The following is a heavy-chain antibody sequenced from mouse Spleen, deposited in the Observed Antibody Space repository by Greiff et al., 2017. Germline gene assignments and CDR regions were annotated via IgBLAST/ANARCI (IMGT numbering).Heavy chain of an antibody. Sequence: QVQLQQSGAELVKPGASVKISCKASGYAFSSYWMNWVKQRPGKGLEWIGQIYPGAGDTNYNGKFKGKATLTADKSSSTAYMQLSSLTSEDSAVYFCARGNYVYYAMDYWGQGTSVTVSS. CDR2: IYPGAGDT. CDR3: ARGNYVYYAMDY. CDR1: GYAFSSYW. J-gene: IGHJ4*01. V-gene: IGHV1-80*01. D-gene: IGHD2-1*01.